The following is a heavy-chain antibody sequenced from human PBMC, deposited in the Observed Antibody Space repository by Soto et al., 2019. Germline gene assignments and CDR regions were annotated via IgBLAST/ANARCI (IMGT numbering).Heavy chain of an antibody. J-gene: IGHJ4*02. CDR1: GGSISSYY. D-gene: IGHD2-15*01. CDR3: ARFAGYCSGGSCHPWVYFDY. V-gene: IGHV4-59*01. Sequence: SETLSLTCTVSGGSISSYYWSWIRQPPGKGLEWIGYIYYSGSTNYNPSLKSRVTISVDTSKNQFSLKLSSVTAADTAVYYCARFAGYCSGGSCHPWVYFDYWGQGTLVTVS. CDR2: IYYSGST.